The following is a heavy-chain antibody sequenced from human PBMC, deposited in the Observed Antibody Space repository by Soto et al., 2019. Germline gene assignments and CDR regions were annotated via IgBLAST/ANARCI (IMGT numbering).Heavy chain of an antibody. CDR3: AREGLRFLEWSRMDV. D-gene: IGHD3-3*01. Sequence: PSVKVSCKVYGHPLTELSMHWVRQAPGKGLEWMGGLDSEDGETNYAQKLQGRVTMTTDTSTSKAYMELRSLRSDDTAVYYCAREGLRFLEWSRMDVWGQGTTVTVSS. J-gene: IGHJ6*02. CDR2: LDSEDGET. CDR1: GHPLTELS. V-gene: IGHV1-24*01.